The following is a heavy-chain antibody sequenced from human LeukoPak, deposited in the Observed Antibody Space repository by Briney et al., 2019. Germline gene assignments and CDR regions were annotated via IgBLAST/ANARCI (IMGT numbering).Heavy chain of an antibody. V-gene: IGHV3-23*01. J-gene: IGHJ5*02. D-gene: IGHD3-10*01. Sequence: PGGSLRLSCAASGFTFSSYAMSWVRQAPGKGLEWVSAISGSGGSTYYADSVKGRFTISRDNSKNTLYLQMNSLRAEDTAVYYCAKEHTTPGVRGVTPNWFDPWGQGTLVTVSS. CDR3: AKEHTTPGVRGVTPNWFDP. CDR1: GFTFSSYA. CDR2: ISGSGGST.